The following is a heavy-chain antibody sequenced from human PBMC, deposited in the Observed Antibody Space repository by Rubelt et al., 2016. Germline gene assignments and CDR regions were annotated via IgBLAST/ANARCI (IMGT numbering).Heavy chain of an antibody. J-gene: IGHJ4*02. CDR3: ARGSGYVWGG. Sequence: QVQLQQWGAGLLKPSETLSLTCAVYGGSFSGYYWSWIRQPPGKGLEWIGEIYHSGSTHYNPSFKTRVTISVDKSKNQFPLSLFSVTASDAAEYYCARGSGYVWGGWGQGTLVIVSS. V-gene: IGHV4-34*01. CDR2: IYHSGST. CDR1: GGSFSGYY. D-gene: IGHD3-16*01.